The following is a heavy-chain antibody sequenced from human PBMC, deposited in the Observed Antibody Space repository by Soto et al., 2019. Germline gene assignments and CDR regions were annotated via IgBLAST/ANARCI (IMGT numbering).Heavy chain of an antibody. V-gene: IGHV3-7*03. Sequence: PGGSLRLSCAASGFTFSSYAMSWVRQAPGKGLEWVANIKRDESEKNYLDSVKGRFTISRDNAKNSLYLQMNSLRAEDTAVYYCASDRFRGTYYLRGVTYFFEEWGQGAPVTVSS. CDR3: ASDRFRGTYYLRGVTYFFEE. J-gene: IGHJ4*02. CDR1: GFTFSSYA. D-gene: IGHD1-26*01. CDR2: IKRDESEK.